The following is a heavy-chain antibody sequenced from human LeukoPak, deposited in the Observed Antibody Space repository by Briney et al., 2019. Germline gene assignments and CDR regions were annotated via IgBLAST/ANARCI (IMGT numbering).Heavy chain of an antibody. Sequence: PGGSLRLSCEASGFTFSRYSMAWVRQAPGKGLGWVSIISDDSSDTHYSDSLKGRFTISRDNSWKTLSLQMNSLRVEDTAVYYCARGQTSTTRHFDYWGQGTVVTVSS. D-gene: IGHD1-1*01. J-gene: IGHJ4*02. CDR1: GFTFSRYS. CDR3: ARGQTSTTRHFDY. V-gene: IGHV3-23*01. CDR2: ISDDSSDT.